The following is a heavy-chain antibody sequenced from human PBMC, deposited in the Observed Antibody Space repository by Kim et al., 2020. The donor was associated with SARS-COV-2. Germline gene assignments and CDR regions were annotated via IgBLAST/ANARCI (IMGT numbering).Heavy chain of an antibody. CDR3: TRELHSTLGAFDAFDI. D-gene: IGHD3-10*01. Sequence: SVKGRFTISRDDSNSIAYLQMNSLKTEDTAVYYCTRELHSTLGAFDAFDIWGQGTMVTVSS. J-gene: IGHJ3*02. V-gene: IGHV3-49*02.